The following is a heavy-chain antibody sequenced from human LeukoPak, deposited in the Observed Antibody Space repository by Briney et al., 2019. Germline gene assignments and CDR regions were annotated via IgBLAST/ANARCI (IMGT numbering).Heavy chain of an antibody. CDR3: ARAPSSSYLLPSWFDP. CDR1: GYTLTELF. Sequence: ASVNVSCKVSGYTLTELFMHWVRQAPGKGLEWIGGFDPEDGETIYAQKFQGRVTMTEDTSTDTAYMELSSLRSEDTAVYYCARAPSSSYLLPSWFDPWGQGTLVTVSS. CDR2: FDPEDGET. D-gene: IGHD6-13*01. V-gene: IGHV1-24*01. J-gene: IGHJ5*02.